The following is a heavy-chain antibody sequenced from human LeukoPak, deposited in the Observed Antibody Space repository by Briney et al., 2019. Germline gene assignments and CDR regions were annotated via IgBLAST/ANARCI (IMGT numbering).Heavy chain of an antibody. D-gene: IGHD3-22*01. CDR1: GVTFSSYA. J-gene: IGHJ3*02. CDR2: IIPILGIA. CDR3: ASPTLYYYDSSGYKGAFDI. V-gene: IGHV1-69*04. Sequence: SVKVSCKASGVTFSSYAISWVRQAPGQGLEWMGRIIPILGIANYAQKFQGRVTITADKSTSTAYMELSSLRSEDTAVYYCASPTLYYYDSSGYKGAFDIWGQGTMVTVSS.